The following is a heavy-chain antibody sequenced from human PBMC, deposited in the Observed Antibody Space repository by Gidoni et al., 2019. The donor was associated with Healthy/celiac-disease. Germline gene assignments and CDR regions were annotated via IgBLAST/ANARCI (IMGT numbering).Heavy chain of an antibody. V-gene: IGHV3-15*01. CDR2: SKSKTDGGTT. CDR1: GFTFRNAW. CDR3: TTIYSGYDFLDD. D-gene: IGHD5-12*01. J-gene: IGHJ4*02. Sequence: EVQLVESGGGLVQPGGSLTLSCSASGFTFRNAWMSWVRPAPGKGLEWVGRSKSKTDGGTTDYAAPVKGRFTSSREDSKNTLYLQMNSLKTEDTAVYYCTTIYSGYDFLDDWGQGTLVTVSS.